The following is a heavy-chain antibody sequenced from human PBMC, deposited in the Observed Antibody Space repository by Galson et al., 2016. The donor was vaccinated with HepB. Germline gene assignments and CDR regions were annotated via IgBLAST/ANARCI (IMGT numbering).Heavy chain of an antibody. V-gene: IGHV4-59*01. CDR1: GGSISTYY. Sequence: SETLSLTCTVSGGSISTYYWSWIRQPPGKGLEWIGYIFYSGTTNYIPSFNSRVTISVDTSKNQFSLRLSSVTAADTAVYYCAGEVVWSDFNWFDPWGQGALVTVSS. CDR3: AGEVVWSDFNWFDP. CDR2: IFYSGTT. J-gene: IGHJ5*02. D-gene: IGHD1-26*01.